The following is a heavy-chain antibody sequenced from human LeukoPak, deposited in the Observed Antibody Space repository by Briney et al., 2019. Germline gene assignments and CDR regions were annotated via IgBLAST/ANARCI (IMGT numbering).Heavy chain of an antibody. CDR2: IYYSGST. J-gene: IGHJ3*02. V-gene: IGHV4-59*01. Sequence: SETLSLTCTVSGGSISSYYWGWIRQPAGKGLEWIGYIYYSGSTNYNPSLKSRVTISVDTSKNQFSLKLRSVTAADTVVYYCARLAVWAGTSFDVFHIWGPGTLVTVSS. CDR1: GGSISSYY. D-gene: IGHD6-19*01. CDR3: ARLAVWAGTSFDVFHI.